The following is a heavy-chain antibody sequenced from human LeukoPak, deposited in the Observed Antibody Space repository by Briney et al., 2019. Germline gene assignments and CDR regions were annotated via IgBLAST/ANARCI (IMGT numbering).Heavy chain of an antibody. CDR2: ISSSAGPI. CDR3: ARVRMGTTDN. CDR1: GFTFSSYD. D-gene: IGHD5-24*01. J-gene: IGHJ4*02. V-gene: IGHV3-48*03. Sequence: GGSLRLSCAASGFTFSSYDMNWVRQAPGKGLEWVSYISSSAGPIYYADSVRGRFTISRANAKKSLYLQMNKLRVEDTAVYYCARVRMGTTDNWGQGTLVTVSS.